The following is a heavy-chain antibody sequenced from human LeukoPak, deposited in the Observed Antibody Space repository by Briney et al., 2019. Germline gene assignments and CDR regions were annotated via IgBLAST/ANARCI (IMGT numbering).Heavy chain of an antibody. CDR2: ISYDGSNK. Sequence: GGSLRPSCAASGFTFSSYAMHWVRQAPGKGLEWVAVISYDGSNKYCADSVKGRFTISRDNSKNTLYLQMNSLRAEDTAVYYCARDNLEWELLKVFDYWGQGTLVTVSS. CDR3: ARDNLEWELLKVFDY. V-gene: IGHV3-30-3*01. D-gene: IGHD1-26*01. J-gene: IGHJ4*02. CDR1: GFTFSSYA.